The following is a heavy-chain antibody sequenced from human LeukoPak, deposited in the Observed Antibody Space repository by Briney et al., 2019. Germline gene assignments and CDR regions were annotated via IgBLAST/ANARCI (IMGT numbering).Heavy chain of an antibody. J-gene: IGHJ4*02. V-gene: IGHV4-59*01. CDR1: GGSISSYY. CDR2: IYYTGST. Sequence: SETLSLTCTVSGGSISSYYWSWIRQPPGKGLDWIGYIYYTGSTNYNPSLKSRFTISVDTSENQFSLKLSSVTAADTAVYYCARGSYSFDYWGQGTLVTVSS. D-gene: IGHD3-10*01. CDR3: ARGSYSFDY.